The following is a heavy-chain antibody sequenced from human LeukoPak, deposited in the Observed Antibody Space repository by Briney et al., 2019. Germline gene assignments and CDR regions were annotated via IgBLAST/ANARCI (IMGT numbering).Heavy chain of an antibody. D-gene: IGHD2-15*01. CDR2: ISGSGVST. CDR3: AKAVTGYCSGGSCYFFDY. V-gene: IGHV3-23*01. CDR1: GFTVSRNY. Sequence: GGSLRLSCAASGFTVSRNYMSWVRQAPGKGLEWVSTISGSGVSTYYADSVKGRFTISRDNSKNTLYLQIYSLRAEDTAVYYCAKAVTGYCSGGSCYFFDYWGQGTLVTVSS. J-gene: IGHJ4*02.